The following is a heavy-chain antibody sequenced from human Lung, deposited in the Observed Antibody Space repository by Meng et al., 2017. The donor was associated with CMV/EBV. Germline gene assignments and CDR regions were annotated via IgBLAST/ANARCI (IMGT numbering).Heavy chain of an antibody. V-gene: IGHV6-1*01. CDR3: ARVFGDITGYVFDY. CDR1: GDSVSSNSAT. J-gene: IGHJ4*02. Sequence: SCAISGDSVSSNSATWNWIRQSPSRGLEWLGRTYYKSKWNHDYAVSVKSRISFNPDTSKNQFSLQLSSVTPEDTAVYYCARVFGDITGYVFDYWGPGRXVTVYS. D-gene: IGHD3-22*01. CDR2: TYYKSKWNH.